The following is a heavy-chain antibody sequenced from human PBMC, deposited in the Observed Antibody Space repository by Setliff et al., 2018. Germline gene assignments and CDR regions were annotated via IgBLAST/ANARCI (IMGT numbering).Heavy chain of an antibody. CDR2: ISSSSSTI. CDR1: GFTFSSYS. V-gene: IGHV3-48*01. D-gene: IGHD3-9*01. CDR3: AKHGAYNDFLTGYNFYYDMDV. Sequence: GGSLRLSCAASGFTFSSYSMNWVRQAPGKGLEWVSYISSSSSTIYYADSVKGRFTTSRDNSKNTLYLQMNSLRAEDTAVYYCAKHGAYNDFLTGYNFYYDMDVWGQGTTVTVSS. J-gene: IGHJ6*02.